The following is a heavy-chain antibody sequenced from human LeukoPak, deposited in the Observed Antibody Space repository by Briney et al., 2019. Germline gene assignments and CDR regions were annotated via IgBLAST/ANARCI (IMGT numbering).Heavy chain of an antibody. CDR3: ARQDTSYYGMDV. D-gene: IGHD5-18*01. Sequence: KSSETLSLTYTVSGGSISSSSYYWGWIRQPPGKGLEWIGSIYYSGSTYYNPSLKSRVTISVDTSKNQFSLKLSSVTAADTAVYYCARQDTSYYGMDVWGQGTTVTVSS. V-gene: IGHV4-39*01. CDR1: GGSISSSSYY. CDR2: IYYSGST. J-gene: IGHJ6*02.